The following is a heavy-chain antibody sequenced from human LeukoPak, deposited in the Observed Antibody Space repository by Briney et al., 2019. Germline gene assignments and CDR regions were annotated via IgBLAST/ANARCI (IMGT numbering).Heavy chain of an antibody. CDR2: INHSGST. J-gene: IGHJ5*02. CDR1: GGSFSGYY. D-gene: IGHD3-3*01. CDR3: ARGSALEWLSERTFDP. Sequence: SETLSLTCAVYGGSFSGYYWSWIRQPPGKGLEWIGEINHSGSTNYNPSLKSRVTISVDTSKNQFSLKLSSVTAADTAVYHCARGSALEWLSERTFDPWGQGTLVTVSS. V-gene: IGHV4-34*01.